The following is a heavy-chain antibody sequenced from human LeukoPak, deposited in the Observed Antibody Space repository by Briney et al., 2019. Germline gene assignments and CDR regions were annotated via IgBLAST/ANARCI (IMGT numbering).Heavy chain of an antibody. J-gene: IGHJ4*02. D-gene: IGHD1-14*01. Sequence: SETLSLTCTVSGGSISSSSYYWGWIRQPPGKGLEWIGSIYYSGSTYYNPSLKSRVTISVDTSKNQFSLKLSSVTAADTAVYYCARDSWEPPDYWGQGTLVTVSS. CDR2: IYYSGST. CDR3: ARDSWEPPDY. V-gene: IGHV4-39*07. CDR1: GGSISSSSYY.